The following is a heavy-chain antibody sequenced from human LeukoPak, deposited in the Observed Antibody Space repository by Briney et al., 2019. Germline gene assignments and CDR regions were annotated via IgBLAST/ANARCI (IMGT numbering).Heavy chain of an antibody. CDR2: INPNSGGT. CDR3: ARVHSGYDQQPNDY. J-gene: IGHJ4*02. V-gene: IGHV1-2*02. Sequence: GASVKVSCKASGYTFTGYYMHWVRQAPGQGLEWMGWINPNSGGTNYAQKFQGRVTMTRDTSISTAYMELSRLRSDDTAVYYCARVHSGYDQQPNDYWGQGTLVTVSS. CDR1: GYTFTGYY. D-gene: IGHD6-25*01.